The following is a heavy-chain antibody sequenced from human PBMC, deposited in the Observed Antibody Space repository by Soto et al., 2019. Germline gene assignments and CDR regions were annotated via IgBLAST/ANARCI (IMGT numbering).Heavy chain of an antibody. CDR1: GGSIRNYY. V-gene: IGHV4-59*08. Sequence: PSETLSLTCTVSGGSIRNYYWSWIRQPPGKGLEWIGYVYSSGSTHYNPSLQSRVTISADTSKNQVSLKLSSVTAADTAVYYCARRYGPGFDYWGQGTLVTVSS. D-gene: IGHD4-17*01. CDR3: ARRYGPGFDY. CDR2: VYSSGST. J-gene: IGHJ4*02.